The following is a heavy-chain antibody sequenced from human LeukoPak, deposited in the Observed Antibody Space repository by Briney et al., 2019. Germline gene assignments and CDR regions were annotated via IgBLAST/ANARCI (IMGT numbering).Heavy chain of an antibody. CDR1: GYTFTSYY. CDR3: ARGIEYSSSSYYFDY. J-gene: IGHJ4*02. V-gene: IGHV1-46*01. CDR2: TNPSGGST. Sequence: GASVKVSCKASGYTFTSYYMHWVRQAPGQGLEWMGITNPSGGSTSYAQKFQGRVTITADESTSTAYMELSSLRSEDTAVYYCARGIEYSSSSYYFDYWGQGTLVTVSS. D-gene: IGHD6-6*01.